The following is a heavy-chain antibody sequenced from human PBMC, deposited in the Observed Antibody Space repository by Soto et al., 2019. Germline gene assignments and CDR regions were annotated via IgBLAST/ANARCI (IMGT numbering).Heavy chain of an antibody. CDR2: INYRGSA. V-gene: IGHV4-34*02. Sequence: QLQQWGAGLLKPSETLSLTCAVYGGSFSDYYWSWIRQPPGKGLEWIGEINYRGSAAYNPSLKNRLTLPVDTSKRQFSLNLTSVTAADTAVYFCACLWGRHRYDHWGQGALVTVSS. CDR3: ACLWGRHRYDH. J-gene: IGHJ4*02. D-gene: IGHD3-16*02. CDR1: GGSFSDYY.